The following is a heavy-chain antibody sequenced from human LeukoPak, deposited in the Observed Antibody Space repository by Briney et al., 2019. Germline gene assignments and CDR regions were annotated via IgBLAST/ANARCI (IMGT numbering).Heavy chain of an antibody. CDR2: ISAYNGST. V-gene: IGHV1-18*01. CDR1: GYTFTNYG. Sequence: ASVKVSCKAAGYTFTNYGINWVRQAPGQGLEWVAWISAYNGSTNYAQILQGRVTVTTDTSTSTAYMELRSLRSDDTAVYYCARSPSGTYYRYLDYWGQGTLVTVSS. CDR3: ARSPSGTYYRYLDY. D-gene: IGHD1-26*01. J-gene: IGHJ4*02.